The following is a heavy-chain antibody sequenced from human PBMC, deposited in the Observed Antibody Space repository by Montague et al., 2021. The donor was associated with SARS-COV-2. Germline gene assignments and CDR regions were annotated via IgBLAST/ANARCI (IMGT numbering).Heavy chain of an antibody. Sequence: SETLSLTCTVSGGSISSGDYYWTWIRQPPGKGLEYIGSFYYAGGTQYNPSLKSRVTISVDTSNDQFSLKMNSVTAADTAVYFCARLYGSSFDYWGQGTSVTVSS. CDR3: ARLYGSSFDY. J-gene: IGHJ4*02. CDR2: FYYAGGT. D-gene: IGHD4-17*01. V-gene: IGHV4-39*01. CDR1: GGSISSGDYY.